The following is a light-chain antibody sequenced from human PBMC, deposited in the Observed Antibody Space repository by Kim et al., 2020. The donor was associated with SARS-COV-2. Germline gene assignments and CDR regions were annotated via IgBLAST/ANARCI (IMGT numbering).Light chain of an antibody. CDR3: QSADSSGTYYV. V-gene: IGLV3-25*03. CDR2: KDS. Sequence: PGQTAKITCSGDALPKQYAYWYQQKPGQAPVLVIFKDSERPSGIPERFSGSSSGTTVTLTINGVQAEDEADYYCQSADSSGTYYVFGTGTKVTVL. CDR1: ALPKQY. J-gene: IGLJ1*01.